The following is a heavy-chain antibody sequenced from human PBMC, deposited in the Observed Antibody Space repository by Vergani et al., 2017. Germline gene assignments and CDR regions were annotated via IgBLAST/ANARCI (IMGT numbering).Heavy chain of an antibody. CDR1: GFSFSTYS. V-gene: IGHV3-21*06. Sequence: EVQLQESGGGLVKPGGSLRVSCAASGFSFSTYSINWVRQAPGKGLEWVSSISGRSNYIYYADSLKGRFTISIDNSKNSVYLQMNSLRAEDTAIYYCARKKYYDSKDYYQVEPFDYWGQGTLVTVSS. CDR3: ARKKYYDSKDYYQVEPFDY. J-gene: IGHJ4*02. CDR2: ISGRSNYI. D-gene: IGHD3-22*01.